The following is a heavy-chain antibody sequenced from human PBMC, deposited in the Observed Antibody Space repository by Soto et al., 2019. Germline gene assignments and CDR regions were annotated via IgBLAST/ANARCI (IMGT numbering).Heavy chain of an antibody. Sequence: SETLSLTCTVSGGSISSYYWSWIRQPPGKGLEWIGYIYYSGSTNYNPSLKSRVTISVDTSKNQFSLKLSSVTAADTAVYYCARDNGFGEPYYYYGMDVWGQGTTVTVSS. CDR2: IYYSGST. CDR1: GGSISSYY. D-gene: IGHD3-10*01. J-gene: IGHJ6*02. V-gene: IGHV4-59*01. CDR3: ARDNGFGEPYYYYGMDV.